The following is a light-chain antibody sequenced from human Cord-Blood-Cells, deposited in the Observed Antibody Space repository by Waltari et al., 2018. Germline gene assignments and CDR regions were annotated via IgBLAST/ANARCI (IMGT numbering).Light chain of an antibody. J-gene: IGKJ2*01. V-gene: IGKV1-16*02. CDR3: QQYNIYLYT. Sequence: IQMTQSPSSLSPSVVDRVPITCRASQGSSTYLAWFKQMPGKAPKSLIYAASSLKSGVPSKVSASGSGADVTLTIRSLQPDDFTTYYCQQYNIYLYTLGQATKLE. CDR1: QGSSTY. CDR2: AAS.